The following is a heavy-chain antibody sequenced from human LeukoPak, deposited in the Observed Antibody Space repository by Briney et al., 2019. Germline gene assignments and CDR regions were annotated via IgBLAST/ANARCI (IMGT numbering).Heavy chain of an antibody. J-gene: IGHJ3*02. Sequence: GSLRLSCAASGFTFSSYEMNWVRQAPGKGLEWVSYISSSGSTIYYADSVKGRFTISRDNAKNSLYLQMNSLRARDTAVYYCAMIVVVPARAFDIWGQGTMVTVSS. D-gene: IGHD2-2*01. V-gene: IGHV3-48*03. CDR3: AMIVVVPARAFDI. CDR2: ISSSGSTI. CDR1: GFTFSSYE.